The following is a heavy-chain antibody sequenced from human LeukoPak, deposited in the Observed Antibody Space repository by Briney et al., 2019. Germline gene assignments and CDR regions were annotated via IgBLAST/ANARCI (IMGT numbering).Heavy chain of an antibody. CDR1: GGSISSGGYS. CDR3: ARVDYHSFDY. CDR2: IYYSGST. J-gene: IGHJ4*02. Sequence: SETLSLTCTVSGGSISSGGYSWGWIRKPPGKGLEWIGYIYYSGSTYYNPSLKSRVTISVDTSKNQFSLKLSSVTAADTAVYYCARVDYHSFDYWGQGTLVTVSS. D-gene: IGHD3-9*01. V-gene: IGHV4-31*03.